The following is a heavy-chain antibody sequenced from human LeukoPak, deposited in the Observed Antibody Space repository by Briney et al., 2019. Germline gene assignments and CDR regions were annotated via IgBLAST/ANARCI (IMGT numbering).Heavy chain of an antibody. J-gene: IGHJ6*02. CDR3: AREKGHLMEVDV. CDR1: GDSIRSDSW. Sequence: SETLSLTCAVSGDSIRSDSWWIWVRQAPGKGLEWIGERYHDGRRTYNPSLKSRVNISLDESENQFSLELTSVTAADTAVYFCAREKGHLMEVDVWGQGTTVTVSS. D-gene: IGHD3-3*01. CDR2: RYHDGRR. V-gene: IGHV4-4*02.